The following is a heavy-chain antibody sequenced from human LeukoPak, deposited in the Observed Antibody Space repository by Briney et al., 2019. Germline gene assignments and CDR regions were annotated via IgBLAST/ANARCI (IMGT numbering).Heavy chain of an antibody. Sequence: GGSLRLSCAASGFTFSSYAMNWVRQAPGKGLEWVSYISSSGSTIYYADSVKGRFTISRDNAKNSLYLQMNSLRAEDTAVYYCAYGWSFFDYWGQGTLVTVSS. CDR3: AYGWSFFDY. V-gene: IGHV3-48*03. CDR2: ISSSGSTI. D-gene: IGHD3-10*01. J-gene: IGHJ4*02. CDR1: GFTFSSYA.